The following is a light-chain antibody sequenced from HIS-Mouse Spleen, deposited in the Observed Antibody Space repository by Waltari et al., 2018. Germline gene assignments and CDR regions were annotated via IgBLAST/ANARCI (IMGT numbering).Light chain of an antibody. CDR3: SSYTSSSTF. J-gene: IGLJ1*01. CDR2: EVS. V-gene: IGLV2-14*01. Sequence: QSALTQPASVSGSPGQSITISCTGTSSDVGGYNYVSWYQQQPGKAPKLMIYEVSNRPSGVSTRFSGSKSGNTASLTISGLQAEDEADYYCSSYTSSSTFFGTGTKVTVL. CDR1: SSDVGGYNY.